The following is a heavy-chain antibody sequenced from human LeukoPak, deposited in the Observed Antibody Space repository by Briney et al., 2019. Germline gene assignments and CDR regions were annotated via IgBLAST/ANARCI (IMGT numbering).Heavy chain of an antibody. V-gene: IGHV4-39*01. Sequence: SETLSLTCIVSGGSLSSSTYYCGWIRQPPGKGLEWIGCIYYSGSAYYNPSLKCRVTISIDMSKNQFSLKMSSVTAADTAVYYCARYYGGKSGYYAFDIWGQGTLVTVSS. CDR3: ARYYGGKSGYYAFDI. CDR1: GGSLSSSTYY. CDR2: IYYSGSA. J-gene: IGHJ3*02. D-gene: IGHD4-23*01.